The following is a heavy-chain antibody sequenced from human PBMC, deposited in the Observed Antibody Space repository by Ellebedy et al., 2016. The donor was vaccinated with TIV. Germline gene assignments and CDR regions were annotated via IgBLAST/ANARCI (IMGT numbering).Heavy chain of an antibody. V-gene: IGHV5-51*01. CDR3: SRQIGYCSGGSCHPGGY. CDR2: IYPGDSDT. CDR1: GYRFSSYW. Sequence: PGGSLRLSCKVSGYRFSSYWIGWVRQKPGKGLEWMGIIYPGDSDTRYSPSFQGQVTMSVDRSTSTAYLQWSSLKASDTAIYYCSRQIGYCSGGSCHPGGYWGQGTLVTVPS. D-gene: IGHD2-15*01. J-gene: IGHJ4*02.